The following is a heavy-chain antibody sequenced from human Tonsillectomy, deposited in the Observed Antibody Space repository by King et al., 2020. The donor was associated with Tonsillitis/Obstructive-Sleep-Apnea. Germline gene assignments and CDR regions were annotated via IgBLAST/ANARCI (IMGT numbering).Heavy chain of an antibody. CDR1: GFTFDDYA. J-gene: IGHJ6*03. V-gene: IGHV3-9*01. D-gene: IGHD2-2*01. CDR2: ISWNSGSI. CDR3: AKDIGPRYCSPTSCYWADNYYYYYIDV. Sequence: VQLVESGGGLVQPGRSLRISCAASGFTFDDYAMHWVRQAPGKGLEWVSGISWNSGSIGHAASVKGRFTISRDNAKNSLYLQMNSLRAEDTALYYCAKDIGPRYCSPTSCYWADNYYYYYIDVWGKGTTVTVSS.